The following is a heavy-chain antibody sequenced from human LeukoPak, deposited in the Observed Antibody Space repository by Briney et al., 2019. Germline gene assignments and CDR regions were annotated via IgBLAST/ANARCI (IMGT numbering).Heavy chain of an antibody. CDR2: INPNSGGT. CDR1: GYTFTGYY. V-gene: IGHV1-2*02. J-gene: IGHJ4*02. Sequence: GASVKVSCKASGYTFTGYYMHWVRQAPGQGLEWMGWINPNSGGTNYAQKFQGRVTMTRDTSISTAYMELSRLRSDDTAVYYCAREMGIAAAGSDTLLDWGQGTLVTVSS. CDR3: AREMGIAAAGSDTLLD. D-gene: IGHD6-13*01.